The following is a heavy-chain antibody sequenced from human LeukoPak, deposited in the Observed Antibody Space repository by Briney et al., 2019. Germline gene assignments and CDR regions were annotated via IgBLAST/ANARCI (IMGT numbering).Heavy chain of an antibody. CDR2: IYYTGKT. CDR3: ARSQNYHGSGDY. CDR1: GDSVSNGNYY. Sequence: PSETLSLTCTVSGDSVSNGNYYWSWLRQPPGKAPEWIGYIYYTGKTYYNPSLEGRVTILVDTSRNHFSVKLSSVTAADTAVYYCARSQNYHGSGDYWSQGTLVTVSS. D-gene: IGHD3-10*01. J-gene: IGHJ4*02. V-gene: IGHV4-61*03.